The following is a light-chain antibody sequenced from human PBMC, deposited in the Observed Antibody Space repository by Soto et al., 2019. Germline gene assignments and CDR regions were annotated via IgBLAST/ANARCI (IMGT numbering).Light chain of an antibody. CDR1: QSFNSIY. V-gene: IGKV3-20*01. CDR3: QQYGSSPLT. J-gene: IGKJ1*01. Sequence: EIVLTQSPGTLSLSPGDRATLSCRASQSFNSIYLAWYQQKPGQAPRLLIYGASNRATGIPDRFSGSGSGTDFTLTISRLEPEDFAVYYCQQYGSSPLTFGQGTKVDIK. CDR2: GAS.